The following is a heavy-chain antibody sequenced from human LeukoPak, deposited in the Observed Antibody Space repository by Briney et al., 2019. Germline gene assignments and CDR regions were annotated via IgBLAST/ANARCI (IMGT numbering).Heavy chain of an antibody. CDR3: AGGAAARGFDM. V-gene: IGHV3-48*01. J-gene: IGHJ3*02. CDR1: GITLSNYI. CDR2: ISTGT. Sequence: GGSLRLSCAASGITLSNYIMRWVRQAPGKGLEWLSSISTGTDYADSVKGRFTISRDNDKNSLYLQMNSLTVEDTAIYYCAGGAAARGFDMWGQGTMVTVSS. D-gene: IGHD3-16*01.